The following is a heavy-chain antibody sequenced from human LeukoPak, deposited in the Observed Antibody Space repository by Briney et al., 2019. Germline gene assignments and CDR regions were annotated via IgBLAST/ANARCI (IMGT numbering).Heavy chain of an antibody. CDR1: GFTFSSYG. V-gene: IGHV3-23*01. D-gene: IGHD6-19*01. CDR3: AAVAATTNYYYMDV. Sequence: GGSLRLSCAASGFTFSSYGMHWVRQAPGKGLEWVSAISGSGGSTYYADSVKGRFTISRDNSKNTLYLQMNSLRAEDTAVYYCAAVAATTNYYYMDVWGKGTTVTISS. J-gene: IGHJ6*03. CDR2: ISGSGGST.